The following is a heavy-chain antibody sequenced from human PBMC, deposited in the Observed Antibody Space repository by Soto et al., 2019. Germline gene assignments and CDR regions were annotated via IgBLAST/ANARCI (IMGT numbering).Heavy chain of an antibody. CDR2: MSRSSRYI. V-gene: IGHV3-21*01. D-gene: IGHD2-15*01. J-gene: IGHJ4*02. CDR3: ARDGGVAATLANYFDY. CDR1: GFTFNSYS. Sequence: EVQLVESGGGLGKPGGSLRLSCAASGFTFNSYSMNWVRQAQGKGLEWVSSMSRSSRYIYYADSVKGRFTIARDNPRNSVYLQMSRLRAEDTAVYYCARDGGVAATLANYFDYWGQGTLVTVSS.